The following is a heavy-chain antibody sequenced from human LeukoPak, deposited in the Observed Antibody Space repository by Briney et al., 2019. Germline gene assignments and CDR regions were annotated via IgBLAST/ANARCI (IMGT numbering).Heavy chain of an antibody. J-gene: IGHJ3*02. CDR3: ARTSGSLLGDAFDI. D-gene: IGHD3-10*01. CDR1: GGSISSSSYY. CDR2: IYYSGST. Sequence: PSETLSLTCTVSGGSISSSSYYWGWIRQPPGKGLEWIGSIYYSGSTYYNPSLKSRVTISVDTSKNQFSLKLSSVTAADTAVYYCARTSGSLLGDAFDIWGQGTMVTVSS. V-gene: IGHV4-39*01.